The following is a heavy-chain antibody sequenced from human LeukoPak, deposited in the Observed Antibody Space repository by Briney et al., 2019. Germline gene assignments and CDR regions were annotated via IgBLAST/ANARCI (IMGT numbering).Heavy chain of an antibody. J-gene: IGHJ6*03. CDR2: IYSDNT. CDR3: ARVNWGISYMDV. Sequence: GGSLRLSCTVSGFTVSSSSKSWVRQAPGKGLEWVSFIYSDNTHYSDSVKGRFTISRDNSKNTLYLQMNSLRAEDTAVYYCARVNWGISYMDVWGKGTTVTISS. CDR1: GFTVSSSS. D-gene: IGHD3-16*01. V-gene: IGHV3-53*01.